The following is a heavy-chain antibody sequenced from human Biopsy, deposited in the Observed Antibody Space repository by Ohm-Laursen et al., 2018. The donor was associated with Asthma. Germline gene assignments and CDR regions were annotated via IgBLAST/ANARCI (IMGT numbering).Heavy chain of an antibody. CDR2: ISPFTGDT. V-gene: IGHV1-18*04. J-gene: IGHJ4*02. D-gene: IGHD5-24*01. CDR1: GYTFRSYG. Sequence: SVKVSCKASGYTFRSYGVSWVRQAPGQGLEWMGWISPFTGDTHFGQKFQGRVTMTTDTSTDTAYMELMSLRSDDTAVYYCARHPYNFGGFDYWGQGSLVLVSS. CDR3: ARHPYNFGGFDY.